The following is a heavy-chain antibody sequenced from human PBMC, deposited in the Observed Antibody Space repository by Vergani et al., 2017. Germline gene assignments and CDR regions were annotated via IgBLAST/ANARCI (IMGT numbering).Heavy chain of an antibody. Sequence: EVQLVESGGGLIHPGGSLRLSCEGSGFSFSGYWMHWVRQSPEKGLVWVSRIKSDGSITNYADSVKGRFTISRDNAKNTLHLQMNSLRPEDTAVYYCARWMTTETTDLDGFDIWGQGTMVSVSS. J-gene: IGHJ3*02. CDR2: IKSDGSIT. D-gene: IGHD4-17*01. CDR3: ARWMTTETTDLDGFDI. CDR1: GFSFSGYW. V-gene: IGHV3-74*01.